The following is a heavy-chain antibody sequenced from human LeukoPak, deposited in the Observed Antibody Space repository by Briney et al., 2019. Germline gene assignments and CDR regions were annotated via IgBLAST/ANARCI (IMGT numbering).Heavy chain of an antibody. V-gene: IGHV3-74*01. J-gene: IGHJ4*02. CDR3: TRGVSGSYGNFDY. CDR2: INPDGTTT. D-gene: IGHD1-26*01. Sequence: GGSLRLFCEASGFTFSSDWMHRVRQAPGQGLLWVSRINPDGTTTYYADSVKGRFSISRDNAKNTLYLQMNSLRAEDTAVYYCTRGVSGSYGNFDYWGQGTLVTVSS. CDR1: GFTFSSDW.